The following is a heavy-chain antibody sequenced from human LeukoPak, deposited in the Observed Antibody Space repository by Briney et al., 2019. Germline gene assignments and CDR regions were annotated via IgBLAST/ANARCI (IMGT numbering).Heavy chain of an antibody. V-gene: IGHV3-53*01. D-gene: IGHD6-13*01. CDR1: AFSASGNY. CDR3: ARVHLLIVAAGYDYYMDV. CDR2: IYSGDST. J-gene: IGHJ6*03. Sequence: PGGSLRLSCAASAFSASGNYTGWGRQALGKGLEWVSVIYSGDSTYYADSVKGRFTISRDNSKNTLYLQMNSLRAEDTAVYYCARVHLLIVAAGYDYYMDVWGKGTTVTVSS.